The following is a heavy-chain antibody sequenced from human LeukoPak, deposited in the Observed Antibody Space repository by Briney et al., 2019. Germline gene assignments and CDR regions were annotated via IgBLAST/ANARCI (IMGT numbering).Heavy chain of an antibody. Sequence: SETLSLTCTVSGGSINSYYWSWIRQPAGKGLEWIGRIYTSGSTNYNPSLKSRVTMSVDTSKNHFSLKLTSMTAADTAVYYCAKAFGTNGYFQLPIDFWGQGTLVTVSS. J-gene: IGHJ4*02. CDR2: IYTSGST. CDR1: GGSINSYY. CDR3: AKAFGTNGYFQLPIDF. D-gene: IGHD2-8*01. V-gene: IGHV4-4*07.